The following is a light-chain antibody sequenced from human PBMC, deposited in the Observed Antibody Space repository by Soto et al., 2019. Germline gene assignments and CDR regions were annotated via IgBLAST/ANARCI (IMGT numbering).Light chain of an antibody. CDR1: SSNFGAGYD. CDR3: QSYDSSLSGSVV. J-gene: IGLJ2*01. V-gene: IGLV1-40*01. Sequence: QPVLTQPPSVSGAPGQRVTISCTGSSSNFGAGYDVHWFQQLPGAAPKLLIYCNINRPSGVPDRFSGSKSGTSASLAITGLQAEDEADYYCQSYDSSLSGSVVFGGGTKLTVL. CDR2: CNI.